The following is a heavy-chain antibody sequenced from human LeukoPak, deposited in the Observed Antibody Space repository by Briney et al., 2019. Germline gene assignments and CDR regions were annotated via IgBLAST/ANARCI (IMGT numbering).Heavy chain of an antibody. CDR2: ISSDAKTV. CDR1: GFNFRFYI. CDR3: ARVGSRYGPPNS. V-gene: IGHV3-48*01. Sequence: PGGSLRLSCAASGFNFRFYIMNWVRQAPGKGLEWISYISSDAKTVNYADSVKGRFTISRDNAKNSLYLQMNSLSADDTAVYYCARVGSRYGPPNSWGQGTLVTVSS. J-gene: IGHJ4*02. D-gene: IGHD5-18*01.